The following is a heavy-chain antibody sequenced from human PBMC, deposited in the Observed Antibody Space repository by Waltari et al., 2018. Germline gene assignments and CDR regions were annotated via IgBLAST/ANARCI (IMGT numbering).Heavy chain of an antibody. V-gene: IGHV1-24*01. J-gene: IGHJ4*02. CDR2: FDHDDGET. Sequence: QVQLVQSGAEVKKPGASVKVSCKVSGYTLTELSMHWVRQAPGKGLEWMGGFDHDDGETIYAQKFPGRDTMTEDASRDTADMELVSLRSENTAVYYRATHSGDCSSSSCYTFDYWAQGTLVTVSS. CDR1: GYTLTELS. CDR3: ATHSGDCSSSSCYTFDY. D-gene: IGHD2-2*02.